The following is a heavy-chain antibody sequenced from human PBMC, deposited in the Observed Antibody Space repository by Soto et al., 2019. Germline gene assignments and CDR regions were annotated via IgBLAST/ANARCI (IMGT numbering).Heavy chain of an antibody. CDR2: IRSKANSYAT. CDR1: GFTFSGSA. V-gene: IGHV3-73*01. J-gene: IGHJ4*02. D-gene: IGHD3-10*01. Sequence: AGGSLRLSCAASGFTFSGSAMHWVRQASGKGLEWVGRIRSKANSYATAYAASVKGRFTISRDDSKNTAYLQMNSLKTEDTAVYYCTRHQSMAHYWGQGTLVTVSS. CDR3: TRHQSMAHY.